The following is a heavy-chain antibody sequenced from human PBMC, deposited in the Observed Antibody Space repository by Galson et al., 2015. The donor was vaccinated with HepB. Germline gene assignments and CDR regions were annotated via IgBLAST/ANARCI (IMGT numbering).Heavy chain of an antibody. J-gene: IGHJ4*02. CDR1: GPTFTSNY. V-gene: IGHV1-46*01. D-gene: IGHD5-12*01. CDR3: AREWITLKHFDY. CDR2: INPRDSST. Sequence: SVKVSCKAAGPTFTSNYIHWVRQAPGQGLEWMGLINPRDSSTDYAQKFQGRVTVTRDTSTSTIYMEMSSLTSEDTAVYYCAREWITLKHFDYWGQGTLVTVSS.